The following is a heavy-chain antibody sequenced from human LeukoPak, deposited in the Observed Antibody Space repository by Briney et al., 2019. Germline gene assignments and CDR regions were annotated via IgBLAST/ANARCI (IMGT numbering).Heavy chain of an antibody. Sequence: PSETLSLTCAVSGGSISSYYWSWIRQPPGRGLEWIGYIYYSGSTNYNPSLKSRVTISVDTSKNQFSLKLSSVTAADTAVYYCARAHGYSSLSNWFDPWGQGTLVTVSS. CDR3: ARAHGYSSLSNWFDP. V-gene: IGHV4-59*01. CDR2: IYYSGST. CDR1: GGSISSYY. J-gene: IGHJ5*02. D-gene: IGHD6-13*01.